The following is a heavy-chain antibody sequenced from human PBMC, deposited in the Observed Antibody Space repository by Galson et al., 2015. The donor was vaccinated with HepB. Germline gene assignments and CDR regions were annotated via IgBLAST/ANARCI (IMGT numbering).Heavy chain of an antibody. Sequence: SVKVSCKASGGTFSSSTINWVRQAPGQGLEWMGRIIPMFGITNSAQRFQGRVTITADKSTSTAYMQLSSLRFEDTAVYYCARVTTNSSEWGQGTLVTVSS. CDR1: GGTFSSST. V-gene: IGHV1-69*02. J-gene: IGHJ4*02. CDR2: IIPMFGIT. D-gene: IGHD3-22*01. CDR3: ARVTTNSSE.